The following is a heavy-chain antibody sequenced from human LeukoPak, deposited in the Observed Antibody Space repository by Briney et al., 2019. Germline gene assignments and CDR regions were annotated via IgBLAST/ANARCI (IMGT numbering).Heavy chain of an antibody. CDR2: IIPIFGTA. D-gene: IGHD3-22*01. J-gene: IGHJ4*02. CDR3: ASKYYYDSSGYYYFDC. Sequence: ASVKVSCKASGCTFSSYAISWVRQAPGQRLEWMGRIIPIFGTANYAQKFQGRVTITTDESTSTAYMELSSLRSEDTAVYYCASKYYYDSSGYYYFDCWGQGTLVTVSS. V-gene: IGHV1-69*05. CDR1: GCTFSSYA.